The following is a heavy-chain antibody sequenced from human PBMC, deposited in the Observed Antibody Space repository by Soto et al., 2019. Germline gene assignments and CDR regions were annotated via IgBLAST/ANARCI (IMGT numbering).Heavy chain of an antibody. CDR1: GFTVSSNY. J-gene: IGHJ6*02. V-gene: IGHV3-53*02. Sequence: EVQLVETGGGLIQPGGSLRLSCAASGFTVSSNYMSWVRQAPGKGLEWVSVIYSGGSTYYADSVKGRFTISRDNSKNTLYLQMNSLRAEDTAVYYCARDRYCSGGSCYRRHYYGMDVWGQGTTVTVSS. CDR3: ARDRYCSGGSCYRRHYYGMDV. CDR2: IYSGGST. D-gene: IGHD2-15*01.